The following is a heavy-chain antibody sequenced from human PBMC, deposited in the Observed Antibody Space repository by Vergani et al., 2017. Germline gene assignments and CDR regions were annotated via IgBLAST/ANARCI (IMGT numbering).Heavy chain of an antibody. J-gene: IGHJ5*02. V-gene: IGHV5-10-1*03. D-gene: IGHD3-22*01. CDR2: IDPSDSYT. Sequence: EVQLVQSGAEVKKPGESLGISCKGSGYSFTSYWISWVRQMPGKGLEWMGRIDPSDSYTNYSQSFQGHVTISADKSISTAYLQWSSLKASDTAMYYCARVGWSYYDSSGYYYAPGGWFDPWGQGTLVTVSS. CDR3: ARVGWSYYDSSGYYYAPGGWFDP. CDR1: GYSFTSYW.